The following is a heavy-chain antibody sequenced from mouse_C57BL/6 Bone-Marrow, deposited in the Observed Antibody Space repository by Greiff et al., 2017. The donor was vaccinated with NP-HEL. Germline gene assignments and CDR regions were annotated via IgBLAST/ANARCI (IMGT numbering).Heavy chain of an antibody. CDR3: ARHRPEIYDGYYDY. CDR1: GFTFSSYG. J-gene: IGHJ2*01. D-gene: IGHD2-3*01. CDR2: ISSGGSYT. V-gene: IGHV5-6*01. Sequence: EVQGVESGGDLVKPGGSLKLSCAASGFTFSSYGMSWVRQTPDKRLEWVATISSGGSYTYYPDSVKGRFTISRDNAKNTLYLQMSSLKSEDTAMYYCARHRPEIYDGYYDYWGQGTTLTVSS.